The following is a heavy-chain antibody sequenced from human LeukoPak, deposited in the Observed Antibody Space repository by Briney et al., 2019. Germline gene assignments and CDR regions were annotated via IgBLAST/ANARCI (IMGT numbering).Heavy chain of an antibody. Sequence: GRSLRLFCAASGFTFSSYGMHWVRQAPGKGLEWVAVIWYDGSNKYYADSVKGRFTISRDNSKNTPYLQMNSLRAEDTAVYYCAKDLYSGSYTSDYWGQGTLVTVSS. D-gene: IGHD1-26*01. V-gene: IGHV3-33*06. CDR1: GFTFSSYG. CDR2: IWYDGSNK. CDR3: AKDLYSGSYTSDY. J-gene: IGHJ4*02.